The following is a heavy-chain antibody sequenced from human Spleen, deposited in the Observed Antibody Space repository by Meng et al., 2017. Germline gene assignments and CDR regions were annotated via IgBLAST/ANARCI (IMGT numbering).Heavy chain of an antibody. V-gene: IGHV4-59*12. CDR1: GGSISSYY. Sequence: SETLSLTCTVSGGSISSYYWSWIRQAPGKGLGWIGYISYSGSALYNPSLKSRVTISIATSQNQFSLKLSSVTAADTAVYYCARRVTAITTYAFDIWGQGTMVTVSS. CDR3: ARRVTAITTYAFDI. J-gene: IGHJ3*02. CDR2: ISYSGSA. D-gene: IGHD2-21*02.